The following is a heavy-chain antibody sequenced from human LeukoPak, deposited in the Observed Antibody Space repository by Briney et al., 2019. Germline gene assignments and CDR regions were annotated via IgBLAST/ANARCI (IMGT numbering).Heavy chain of an antibody. Sequence: PSETLSLTCAVYGGSFSNYYWSWIRQPPGKGLEWLAEINDSGRANYNPSLMSRVTISVGTSKNQFSLRLTSVTATDTAVYYCARRWNYGRNYYIDVWGKGATVSVSS. D-gene: IGHD1-7*01. J-gene: IGHJ6*03. CDR3: ARRWNYGRNYYIDV. CDR1: GGSFSNYY. V-gene: IGHV4-34*01. CDR2: INDSGRA.